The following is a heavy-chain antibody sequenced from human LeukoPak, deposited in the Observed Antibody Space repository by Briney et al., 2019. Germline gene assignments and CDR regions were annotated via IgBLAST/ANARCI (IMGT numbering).Heavy chain of an antibody. V-gene: IGHV4-59*01. J-gene: IGHJ3*02. D-gene: IGHD3-16*02. CDR1: GGSISSYY. Sequence: SETLSLTCTVSGGSISSYYWSWIRQPPGKGLEWIGYIYNSGSTNYNPSLKSRVTISVDTSKNQFSLKLSSVTAADTAVYYCARVGFYDYVWGSYRLGAFDIWGQGTMVTVSS. CDR2: IYNSGST. CDR3: ARVGFYDYVWGSYRLGAFDI.